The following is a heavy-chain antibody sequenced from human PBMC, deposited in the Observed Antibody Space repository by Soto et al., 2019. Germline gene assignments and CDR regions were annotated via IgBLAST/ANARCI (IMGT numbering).Heavy chain of an antibody. CDR1: GGSISSYY. D-gene: IGHD2-2*01. Sequence: PSETLSLTCTVSGGSISSYYWSWIRQPPGKGLEWIGYIYYSGSTNYNPSLKSRVTISVDTSKNQFSLKLSSVTAADTAVYYCARVVPDYYGMDGWGQGTTVTVSS. J-gene: IGHJ6*02. CDR2: IYYSGST. V-gene: IGHV4-59*01. CDR3: ARVVPDYYGMDG.